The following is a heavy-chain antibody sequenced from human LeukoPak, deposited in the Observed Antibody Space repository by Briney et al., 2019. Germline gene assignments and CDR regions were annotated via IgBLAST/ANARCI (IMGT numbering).Heavy chain of an antibody. CDR1: GFTVSTTS. CDR3: VRNFNDYFYYMDA. V-gene: IGHV3-30*04. J-gene: IGHJ6*03. CDR2: ILYDGGTK. Sequence: GGSLRLSCAASGFTVSTTSMHWVRQAPGKGLEWVAFILYDGGTKKYADSVKGRFTISRDTSKNTVHLQMNSLRPEDTAIYFCVRNFNDYFYYMDAWGNGTAVIVS.